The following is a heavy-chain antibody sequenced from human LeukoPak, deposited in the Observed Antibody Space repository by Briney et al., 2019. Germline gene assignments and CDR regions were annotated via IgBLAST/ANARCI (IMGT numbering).Heavy chain of an antibody. V-gene: IGHV1-8*02. CDR2: MNPNSGNT. CDR1: GYTFTAYY. J-gene: IGHJ4*02. CDR3: ARVHPITLVVPAAMDFDY. Sequence: ASVKVSCKASGYTFTAYYIHWVRQAPGQGLEWMGWMNPNSGNTGYAQKFQGRVTMTRNTSISTAYMELSSLRSEDTAVYYCARVHPITLVVPAAMDFDYWGQGTLVTVSS. D-gene: IGHD2-2*01.